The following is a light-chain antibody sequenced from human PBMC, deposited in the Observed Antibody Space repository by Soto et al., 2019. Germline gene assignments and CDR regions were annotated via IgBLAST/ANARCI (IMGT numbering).Light chain of an antibody. CDR1: QSLLHSNGYKY. Sequence: DIVMTQSPLSLTVTPGESASISCRSSQSLLHSNGYKYLDWYLQKPGQSPQLLIYLGSNRASGVPDRFSGSGSGTYFTLKISRVEAEDVGVYYCMQALQKGTFGQGTKLEI. CDR3: MQALQKGT. CDR2: LGS. J-gene: IGKJ2*01. V-gene: IGKV2-28*01.